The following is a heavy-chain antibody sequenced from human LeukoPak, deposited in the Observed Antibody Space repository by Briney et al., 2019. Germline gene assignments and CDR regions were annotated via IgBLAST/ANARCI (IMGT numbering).Heavy chain of an antibody. CDR3: ARNGGNSDFDY. CDR2: ISSSGTYI. CDR1: GFTFSSYS. J-gene: IGHJ4*02. V-gene: IGHV3-21*01. D-gene: IGHD4-23*01. Sequence: GGSLRLSCAASGFTFSSYSMNWVRQAPGKGLEWVSFISSSGTYIYYADSMKGRFTISRGNAKNSLYLQMNSLRAEDTAVYYCARNGGNSDFDYWGQGTLVTVSS.